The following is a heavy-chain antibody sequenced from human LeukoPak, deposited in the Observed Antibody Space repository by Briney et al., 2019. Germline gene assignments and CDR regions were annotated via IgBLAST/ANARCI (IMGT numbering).Heavy chain of an antibody. Sequence: ASVKVSCKASGYTFTSYAMNWVRQAPGQGLEWMGWINTNTGNPTYAQGFTGRFVFSLDTSVSTAYLQISSLKAEDTAVYYCASSGVAIVGADGPEYYFDYWGQGTLVTVSS. J-gene: IGHJ4*02. CDR3: ASSGVAIVGADGPEYYFDY. D-gene: IGHD1-26*01. CDR2: INTNTGNP. CDR1: GYTFTSYA. V-gene: IGHV7-4-1*02.